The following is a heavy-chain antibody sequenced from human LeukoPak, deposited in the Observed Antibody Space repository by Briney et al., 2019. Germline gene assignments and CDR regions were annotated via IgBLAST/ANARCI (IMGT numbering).Heavy chain of an antibody. J-gene: IGHJ1*01. D-gene: IGHD6-19*01. CDR1: GFTFSSYS. V-gene: IGHV3-21*04. CDR3: AKLSSGWLNEYVQH. Sequence: GGSLRLSCAASGFTFSSYSMNWVRQAPGKGLEWVSSISSSSSYIYYADSVKGRFTISRDNAKNSLYLQVNSLRDEDTAVYYCAKLSSGWLNEYVQHWGQGTLVTVSS. CDR2: ISSSSSYI.